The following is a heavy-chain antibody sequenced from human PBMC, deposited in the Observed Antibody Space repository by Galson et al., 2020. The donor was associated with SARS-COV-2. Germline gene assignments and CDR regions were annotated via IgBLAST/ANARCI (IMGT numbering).Heavy chain of an antibody. CDR1: GFTFSSYN. CDR3: ARSGLRYGGFGGLDF. D-gene: IGHD3-10*01. Sequence: NSGGSLRLSCAASGFTFSSYNMNWVRQAPGKGLEWVASLTSGNRYIYYADSVKGRFTISRDNTKNSLYLQVNSLLSEDTAVYYCARSGLRYGGFGGLDFWGQGALVTVSS. V-gene: IGHV3-21*01. J-gene: IGHJ4*02. CDR2: LTSGNRYI.